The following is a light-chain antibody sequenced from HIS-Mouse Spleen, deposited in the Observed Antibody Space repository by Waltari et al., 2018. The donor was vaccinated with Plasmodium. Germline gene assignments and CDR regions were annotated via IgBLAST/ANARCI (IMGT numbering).Light chain of an antibody. Sequence: IVMTQSPLSLPVTPGEPASIPCRSRQSLLHSNGYNCLDWYLQKPGQSPQLLIYLGSNRASGVPDRFSGSGSGTDFTLKISRVEAEDVGVYYCMQALQTPRYTFGQGTKLEIK. CDR3: MQALQTPRYT. J-gene: IGKJ2*01. CDR1: QSLLHSNGYNC. CDR2: LGS. V-gene: IGKV2-28*01.